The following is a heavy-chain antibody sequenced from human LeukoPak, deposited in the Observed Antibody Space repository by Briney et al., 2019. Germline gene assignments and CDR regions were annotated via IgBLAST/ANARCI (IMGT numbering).Heavy chain of an antibody. CDR2: MNPNSGNT. V-gene: IGHV1-8*01. CDR1: GYTFTSYD. CDR3: ARGRRVVPAAAYYYYYGMDV. D-gene: IGHD2-2*01. Sequence: ASVKVSCKASGYTFTSYDINWVRQATGQGLEWMGWMNPNSGNTGYAQKFQGRVTMTRNTSISTAHMELSSLRSEDTAVYYCARGRRVVPAAAYYYYYGMDVWGQGTTVTVSS. J-gene: IGHJ6*02.